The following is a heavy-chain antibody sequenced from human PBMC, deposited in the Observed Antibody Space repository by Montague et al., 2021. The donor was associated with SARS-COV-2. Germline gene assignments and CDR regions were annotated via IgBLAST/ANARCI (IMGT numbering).Heavy chain of an antibody. V-gene: IGHV4-34*01. CDR3: ARGPITVTTFYYYYGMDV. Sequence: SETLSLTCAVYGGSFSGYYWSWIRQPPGKGLEWMGEINHSGGTNYNPSLKSRVTISLETSKNQFSLKLRYVTAADTAVYYCARGPITVTTFYYYYGMDVWGQGTTVTVSS. J-gene: IGHJ6*02. CDR1: GGSFSGYY. D-gene: IGHD4-17*01. CDR2: INHSGGT.